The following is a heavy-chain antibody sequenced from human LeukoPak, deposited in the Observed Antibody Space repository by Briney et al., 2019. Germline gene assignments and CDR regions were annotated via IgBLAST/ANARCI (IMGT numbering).Heavy chain of an antibody. CDR2: ISYDGSNK. Sequence: GGSLRLSCAASGFTFSSYAMHWVRRAPGKGLEWVAVISYDGSNKYYADSVKGRFTISRDNSKNTLYLQMNSLRAEDTAVYFCAREGSSGGYFDYWGQGTLVTVSS. V-gene: IGHV3-30-3*01. D-gene: IGHD6-19*01. CDR1: GFTFSSYA. J-gene: IGHJ4*02. CDR3: AREGSSGGYFDY.